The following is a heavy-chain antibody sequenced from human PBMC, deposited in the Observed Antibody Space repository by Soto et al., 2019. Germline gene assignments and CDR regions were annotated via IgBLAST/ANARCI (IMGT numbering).Heavy chain of an antibody. V-gene: IGHV3-48*02. J-gene: IGHJ5*02. CDR1: GFTFSSYS. D-gene: IGHD2-15*01. Sequence: GGSLRLSCAASGFTFSSYSMNWVRQAPGKGLEWVSYISSSSSTIYYADSVKGRFTTSRDNAKNSLYLQMNSLRDEDTAVYYCARDSKPVVVAAIGCWFDPWGQGTLVTVSS. CDR2: ISSSSSTI. CDR3: ARDSKPVVVAAIGCWFDP.